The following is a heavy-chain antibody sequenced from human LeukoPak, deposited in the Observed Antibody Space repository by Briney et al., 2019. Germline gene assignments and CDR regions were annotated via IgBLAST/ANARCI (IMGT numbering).Heavy chain of an antibody. Sequence: GGSLRLSCAASGFTFSSYAMHWVRQAPGKGLEYVSAISSNGGSTYYANSVKGRFTISRDNSKNTLYLQMGSLRAEDMAVYYCARVRYSSSWYSYYYYYYMDAWGKGTTVTISS. CDR3: ARVRYSSSWYSYYYYYYMDA. J-gene: IGHJ6*03. V-gene: IGHV3-64*01. D-gene: IGHD6-13*01. CDR2: ISSNGGST. CDR1: GFTFSSYA.